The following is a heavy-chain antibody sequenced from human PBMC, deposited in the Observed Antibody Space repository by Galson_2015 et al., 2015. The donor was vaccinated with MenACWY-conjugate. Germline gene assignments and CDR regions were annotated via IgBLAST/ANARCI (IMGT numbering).Heavy chain of an antibody. V-gene: IGHV3-48*03. Sequence: SLRLSCAASGFTFTGYEFNWVRQAPGKGLEWLSYISKSGSPIYYADSVKGRFTISRDNIKKSLFLEMNSLRAGDTGFYYCARVGTLIHQYVYYMDAWGKGTTVTVSS. CDR3: ARVGTLIHQYVYYMDA. D-gene: IGHD1/OR15-1a*01. CDR2: ISKSGSPI. CDR1: GFTFTGYE. J-gene: IGHJ6*03.